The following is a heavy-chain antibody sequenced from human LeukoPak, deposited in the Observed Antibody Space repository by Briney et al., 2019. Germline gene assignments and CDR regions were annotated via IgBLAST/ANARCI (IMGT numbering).Heavy chain of an antibody. CDR2: IYTSGST. D-gene: IGHD5-12*01. Sequence: PSRTPTVTWRKTVGYGKSDDFSWIRMPNKKGLEWIGRIYTSGSTNYNPSLKSRVTMSVDTSKNQFSLKLSSVTAADTAVYYCARDGYSGYDWPQYFDYWGQGTLVTVSS. V-gene: IGHV4-4*07. CDR1: VGYGKSDD. CDR3: ARDGYSGYDWPQYFDY. J-gene: IGHJ4*02.